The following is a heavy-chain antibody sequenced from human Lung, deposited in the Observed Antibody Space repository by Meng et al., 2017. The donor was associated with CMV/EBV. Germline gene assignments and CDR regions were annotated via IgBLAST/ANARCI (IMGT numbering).Heavy chain of an antibody. CDR1: GYTFTGHY. J-gene: IGHJ4*02. CDR3: ARDDNWGPDY. Sequence: ASVXVSCKASGYTFTGHYMHWVRQAPGQGLEWMGWIHPNTGGTNYAQNFQGRVTLTRDTSIRTVYMELSSLRSDDTAMYYCARDDNWGPDYWGQGTLGTVSS. V-gene: IGHV1-2*02. D-gene: IGHD7-27*01. CDR2: IHPNTGGT.